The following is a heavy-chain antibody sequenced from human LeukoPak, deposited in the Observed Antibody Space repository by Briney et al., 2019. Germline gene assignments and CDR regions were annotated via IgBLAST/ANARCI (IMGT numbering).Heavy chain of an antibody. V-gene: IGHV4-34*01. J-gene: IGHJ4*02. D-gene: IGHD2-2*01. CDR3: ARGMDCSSTSCYYFDY. CDR2: INHSGST. CDR1: GGSFSGYY. Sequence: SETLSLTCAVYGGSFSGYYWSWIRQPPGKGLEWIGEINHSGSTNYNPSLKSRVTISVDTSKNQFSLKLSSVTAADTAVYYCARGMDCSSTSCYYFDYWGQGTLVTVSS.